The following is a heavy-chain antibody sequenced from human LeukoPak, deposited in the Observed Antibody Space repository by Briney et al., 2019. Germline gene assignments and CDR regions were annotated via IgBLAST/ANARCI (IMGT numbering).Heavy chain of an antibody. J-gene: IGHJ3*02. V-gene: IGHV4-59*11. CDR1: GGGSINGHY. CDR2: VSYAGRT. CDR3: ARLLDNDSSGDPDTFDM. D-gene: IGHD3-22*01. Sequence: SETLSLTCTVSGGGSINGHYWSWIRQPPGKGLEWIGFVSYAGRTKYNPSLQSRVTISVATSENNFSLKLTSVTTADTAVYYCARLLDNDSSGDPDTFDMWGQGTVVVVSS.